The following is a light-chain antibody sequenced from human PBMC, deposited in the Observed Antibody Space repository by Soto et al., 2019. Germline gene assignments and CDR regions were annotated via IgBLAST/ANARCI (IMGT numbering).Light chain of an antibody. V-gene: IGKV3-15*01. CDR3: QQYNEWPA. CDR1: QNVGRN. Sequence: EIVMTQSPATLSVSPGERATLSCRASQNVGRNLAWYQQKPGQPPRLLIYGASTRATGIPARFSGRWSGTEFILTFIILQSADFAVYYCQQYNEWPAFGQGTKVDIK. J-gene: IGKJ1*01. CDR2: GAS.